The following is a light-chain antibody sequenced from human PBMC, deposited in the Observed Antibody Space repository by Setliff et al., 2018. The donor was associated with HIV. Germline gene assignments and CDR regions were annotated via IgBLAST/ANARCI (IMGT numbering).Light chain of an antibody. Sequence: QSALTQPRSVSGSPGQSVSISCTGTSSDVGGYNFVSWYQKYPGKAPKLIIYDVTQRPSGVPDRFSGSKSGDTASLTISGLLADDEADYYCCAYAGSYRGVFGGGT. J-gene: IGLJ3*02. CDR3: CAYAGSYRGV. V-gene: IGLV2-11*01. CDR2: DVT. CDR1: SSDVGGYNF.